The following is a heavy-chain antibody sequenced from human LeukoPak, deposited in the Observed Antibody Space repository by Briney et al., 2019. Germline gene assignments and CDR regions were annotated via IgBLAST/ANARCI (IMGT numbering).Heavy chain of an antibody. J-gene: IGHJ4*02. D-gene: IGHD2-2*01. CDR1: GYTFISYY. V-gene: IGHV1-46*01. Sequence: GASVKVSCKASGYTFISYYIHWVRQAPGHGLEWMGIIHPSGGSTNYAQKFQGRVTMTRDTSTSTVYMELSSLRSEDTAVYYCARAKRNYCSSTSCYLDYWGQGTLVTVPS. CDR3: ARAKRNYCSSTSCYLDY. CDR2: IHPSGGST.